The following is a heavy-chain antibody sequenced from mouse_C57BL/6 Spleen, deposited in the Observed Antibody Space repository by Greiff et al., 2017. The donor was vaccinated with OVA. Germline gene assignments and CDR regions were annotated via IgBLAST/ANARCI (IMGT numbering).Heavy chain of an antibody. CDR2: INPNNGGT. D-gene: IGHD1-1*01. J-gene: IGHJ4*01. CDR3: AICYYEAMDY. CDR1: GYTFTDYY. V-gene: IGHV1-26*01. Sequence: VQLQQSGPELVKPGASVKISCKASGYTFTDYYMNWVKQSHGKSLEWIGDINPNNGGTSYNQKFKGKATLTVDKSSSTAYMELRSLTSEDSAVYYCAICYYEAMDYWGQGTSVTVSS.